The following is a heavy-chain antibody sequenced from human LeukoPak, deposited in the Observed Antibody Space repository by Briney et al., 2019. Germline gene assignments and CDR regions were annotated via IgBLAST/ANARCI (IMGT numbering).Heavy chain of an antibody. D-gene: IGHD2-2*02. CDR3: ARAIGVTCISTSCYSFDY. V-gene: IGHV3-9*01. CDR2: ISWNSGSI. CDR1: GFIFDDYA. J-gene: IGHJ4*02. Sequence: GRSLRLSCAASGFIFDDYAIHWVRQAPGKGLEWVSGISWNSGSIGYADSVKGRFTISRDNAKNSLYLQMNSLRTEDTALYYCARAIGVTCISTSCYSFDYWGQGTLVTASS.